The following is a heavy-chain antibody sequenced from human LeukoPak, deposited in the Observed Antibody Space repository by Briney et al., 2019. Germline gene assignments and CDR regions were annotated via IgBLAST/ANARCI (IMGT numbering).Heavy chain of an antibody. CDR3: ARGRLTYYDFWSGSNLNWFDP. V-gene: IGHV1-8*01. Sequence: GASVKVSCKASGYTFTSYDINWVRQASGQGLEWMRWMNPNSGNTGYAQKFQGRVTMTRNTSINTAYMELSSLRSEDTAVYYCARGRLTYYDFWSGSNLNWFDPWGQGTLVTVSS. J-gene: IGHJ5*02. CDR2: MNPNSGNT. CDR1: GYTFTSYD. D-gene: IGHD3-3*01.